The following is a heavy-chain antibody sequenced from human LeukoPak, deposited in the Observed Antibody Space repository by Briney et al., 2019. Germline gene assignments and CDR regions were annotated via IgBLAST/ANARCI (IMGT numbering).Heavy chain of an antibody. CDR1: GYSTSSGYY. CDR2: IYHSGVT. Sequence: SETLSLTCTVSGYSTSSGYYWGWIRQPPGKGLEWIASIYHSGVTYYNPSLKSRVTISVDTSKHQFSLNLTSVTAADTAVYFCASRGYYDNSAYFRNWGQGTLVTVSS. J-gene: IGHJ4*02. CDR3: ASRGYYDNSAYFRN. D-gene: IGHD3-22*01. V-gene: IGHV4-38-2*02.